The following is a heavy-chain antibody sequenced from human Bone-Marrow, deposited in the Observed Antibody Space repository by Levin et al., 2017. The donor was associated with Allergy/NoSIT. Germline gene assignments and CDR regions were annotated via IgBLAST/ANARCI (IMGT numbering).Heavy chain of an antibody. CDR1: GFTFSNAW. J-gene: IGHJ4*02. Sequence: PGGSLRLSCAASGFTFSNAWMTWVRQAPGKGLEWVGRIKLKTDGGTTDYAAPVKGRFTISRDDAENTLYLQMNSLKTEDTAVYYCTAGLGLSDIDYWGQGTLVTVSS. V-gene: IGHV3-15*01. D-gene: IGHD4/OR15-4a*01. CDR2: IKLKTDGGTT. CDR3: TAGLGLSDIDY.